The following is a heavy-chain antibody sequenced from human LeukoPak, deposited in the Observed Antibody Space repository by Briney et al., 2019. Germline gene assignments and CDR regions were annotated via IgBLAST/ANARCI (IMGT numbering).Heavy chain of an antibody. D-gene: IGHD3-3*01. V-gene: IGHV4-34*01. CDR2: INHSGST. CDR3: ARGQSTIFGVVSTFDY. CDR1: GGSFSGYY. Sequence: PSETLSLTCAVSGGSFSGYYWSWIRQPPGKGLEWIGEINHSGSTNYNPSLKSRVTISVDTSKNQFSLKLSSVTAADTAVYYCARGQSTIFGVVSTFDYWGQGTLVTVSS. J-gene: IGHJ4*02.